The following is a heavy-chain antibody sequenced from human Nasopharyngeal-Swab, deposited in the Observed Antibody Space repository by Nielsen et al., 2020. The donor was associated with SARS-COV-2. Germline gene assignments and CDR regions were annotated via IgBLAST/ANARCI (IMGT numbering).Heavy chain of an antibody. D-gene: IGHD4-17*01. CDR2: IAHDASNE. J-gene: IGHJ4*02. CDR3: ARDAPAHYGAYY. V-gene: IGHV3-30*03. Sequence: WIRQPPGKGLEWVAFIAHDASNEYYGDSVKGRFSISRDSSKNNLYLQMDSLRGEDTAVYYCARDAPAHYGAYYWGQGTLVTVSS.